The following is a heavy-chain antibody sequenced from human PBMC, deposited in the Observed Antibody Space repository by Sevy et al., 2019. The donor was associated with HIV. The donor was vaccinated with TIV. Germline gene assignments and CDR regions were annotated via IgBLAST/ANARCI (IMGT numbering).Heavy chain of an antibody. J-gene: IGHJ4*02. D-gene: IGHD2-8*01. CDR1: GFTFSKYS. Sequence: QQLGSLRLSCAASGFTFSKYSMSWVRQPPGKGLEWVSTLSFGCGEINYADSVKGRFTISRDNSKSSVYLQMNNLRPEATAVYYCAREGCTKPHDYWGQGTLVTVSS. CDR2: LSFGCGEI. V-gene: IGHV3-23*01. CDR3: AREGCTKPHDY.